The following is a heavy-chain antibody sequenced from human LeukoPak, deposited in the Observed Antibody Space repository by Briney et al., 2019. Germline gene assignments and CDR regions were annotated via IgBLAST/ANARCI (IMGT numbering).Heavy chain of an antibody. CDR3: ASRPHYYYGMDV. Sequence: GGSLRLSCAAYGFTFSSYDMSWDRQAPGKGLEWVSAISGSGGSTYYADSVKGRFTISKDNSKNTLYLQMNSLRAEDTAVYYCASRPHYYYGMDVWGQGTTVTVSS. CDR1: GFTFSSYD. V-gene: IGHV3-23*01. J-gene: IGHJ6*02. CDR2: ISGSGGST.